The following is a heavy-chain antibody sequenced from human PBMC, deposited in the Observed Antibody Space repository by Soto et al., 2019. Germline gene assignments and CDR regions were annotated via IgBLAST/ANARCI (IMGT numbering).Heavy chain of an antibody. CDR2: INPNSGGT. Sequence: QVQLVQSGAEVKKPGASVKVSCKASGYTFTGYYMHWVRQAPGQGLEWMGWINPNSGGTKYAKKFQGWVTMTRDTSISTAYMELRRLRSDYTAVYFCARDIGSGPQYYFDYWGQGTLVTVSS. J-gene: IGHJ4*02. CDR3: ARDIGSGPQYYFDY. CDR1: GYTFTGYY. V-gene: IGHV1-2*04. D-gene: IGHD6-19*01.